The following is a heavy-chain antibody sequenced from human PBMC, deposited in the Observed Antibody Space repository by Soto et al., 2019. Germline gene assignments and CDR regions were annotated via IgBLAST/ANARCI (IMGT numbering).Heavy chain of an antibody. Sequence: GGSLRLSCAASGFTFSTHAMTWVRQTPGKGLEWVSGISGFGGSTYYADSVKGRLTISRDNSKNTLYLQMNSLRAEDTAVYYCARDCSRTTCLGAFDIWGQGTLVTVSS. D-gene: IGHD2-2*01. CDR2: ISGFGGST. V-gene: IGHV3-23*01. CDR3: ARDCSRTTCLGAFDI. J-gene: IGHJ3*02. CDR1: GFTFSTHA.